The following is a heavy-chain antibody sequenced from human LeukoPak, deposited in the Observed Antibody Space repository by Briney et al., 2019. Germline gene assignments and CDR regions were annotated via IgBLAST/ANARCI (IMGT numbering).Heavy chain of an antibody. CDR3: ARDRLGYCSGGSCCLGYYFDY. J-gene: IGHJ4*02. V-gene: IGHV4-4*07. CDR2: IYTSGST. Sequence: SATLSLTCTVSGGSISSYYWSWIRQPAGKGLEWIGRIYTSGSTNYNPSLKSRVTMSVDTSKNQFSLKLSSVTAADTAVYYCARDRLGYCSGGSCCLGYYFDYWGQGTLVTVSS. CDR1: GGSISSYY. D-gene: IGHD2-15*01.